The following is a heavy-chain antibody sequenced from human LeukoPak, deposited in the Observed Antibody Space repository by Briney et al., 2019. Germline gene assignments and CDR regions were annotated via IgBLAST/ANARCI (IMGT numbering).Heavy chain of an antibody. CDR2: ISGSGGST. CDR1: GFTFDDYA. V-gene: IGHV3-23*01. Sequence: GGSLRLSCAASGFTFDDYAMHWVRQAPGKGLEWVSAISGSGGSTYYADSVKGRFTISRDNSKNTLYLQMNSLRAEDTAVYYCASDWNYLHYWGQGTLVTVSS. CDR3: ASDWNYLHY. D-gene: IGHD1-7*01. J-gene: IGHJ4*02.